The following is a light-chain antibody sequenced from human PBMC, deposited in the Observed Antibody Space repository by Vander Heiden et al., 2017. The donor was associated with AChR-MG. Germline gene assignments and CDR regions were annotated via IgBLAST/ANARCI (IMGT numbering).Light chain of an antibody. CDR1: QSVSSY. J-gene: IGKJ3*01. Sequence: EIVLTQPPATLSLSPGERATLSCRASQSVSSYLAWYQQKPGQAPRLLIYDASNRATGIPARFSGSGSGTDFTLTISSLEPEDFAVYYCQQRSNWFTFGPGTKVDIK. CDR2: DAS. V-gene: IGKV3-11*01. CDR3: QQRSNWFT.